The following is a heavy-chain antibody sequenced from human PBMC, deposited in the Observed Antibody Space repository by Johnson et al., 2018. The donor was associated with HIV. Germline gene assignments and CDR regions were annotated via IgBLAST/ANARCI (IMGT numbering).Heavy chain of an antibody. CDR3: ARASAATKGNAFDI. CDR1: RFTFDDYG. CDR2: INWNGGST. V-gene: IGHV3-20*04. Sequence: VQLVESGGGVVRPGGSLRLSCAASRFTFDDYGMSWVHQAPGKGLEWVSGINWNGGSTGYADSVKGRFTISRDNAKNSLYLQMNSLRAEDTALYYCARASAATKGNAFDIWGQGTMVTVSS. J-gene: IGHJ3*02. D-gene: IGHD1-26*01.